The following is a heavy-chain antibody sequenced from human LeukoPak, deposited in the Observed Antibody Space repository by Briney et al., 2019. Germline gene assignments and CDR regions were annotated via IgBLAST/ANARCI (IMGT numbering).Heavy chain of an antibody. CDR1: GDSITNSGWS. D-gene: IGHD3-3*01. CDR3: ARLTLTGVGGRGWFDS. J-gene: IGHJ5*01. CDR2: VSDRGMP. Sequence: PSETLSLTCFVSGDSITNSGWSWGWVRQPPGKGLEWIGTLPYDENVSDRGMPSYNPSLKSRVTISADTSKNHLSLKLNSETAADTASYYCARLTLTGVGGRGWFDSWGQGALVIVSS. V-gene: IGHV4-39*02.